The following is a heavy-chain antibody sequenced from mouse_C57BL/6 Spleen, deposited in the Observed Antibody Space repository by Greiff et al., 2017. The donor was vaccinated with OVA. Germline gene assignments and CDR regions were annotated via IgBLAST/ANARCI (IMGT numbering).Heavy chain of an antibody. Sequence: QVQLQQPGAELVMPGASVKLSCKASGYTFTSYWMHWVKQRPGQGLEWIGTIDPSDSYPNYNQQFKGKSTLTVYKSSSTAYMQLSSLTSEDSAVYYCARRYYDYDGFDYWGQGTTLSLL. CDR2: IDPSDSYP. D-gene: IGHD2-4*01. J-gene: IGHJ2*01. V-gene: IGHV1-69*01. CDR1: GYTFTSYW. CDR3: ARRYYDYDGFDY.